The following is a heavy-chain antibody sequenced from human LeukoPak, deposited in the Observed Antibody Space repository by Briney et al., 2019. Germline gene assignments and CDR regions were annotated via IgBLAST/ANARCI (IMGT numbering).Heavy chain of an antibody. J-gene: IGHJ4*02. Sequence: SETLSLTCTVSGGSISYYYWTWIRQPAGKGLEWIGRIDASGNTKYTPSLRSRVALSIDTSGQQFSLKLSSVTAADTAVYFCAREGCSGGVCYFDYWGRGTLVTVSS. D-gene: IGHD2-15*01. CDR3: AREGCSGGVCYFDY. CDR1: GGSISYYY. V-gene: IGHV4-4*07. CDR2: IDASGNT.